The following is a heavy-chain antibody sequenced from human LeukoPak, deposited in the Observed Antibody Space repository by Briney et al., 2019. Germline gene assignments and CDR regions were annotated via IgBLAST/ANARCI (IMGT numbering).Heavy chain of an antibody. J-gene: IGHJ4*02. CDR1: GGSVSSGSLY. Sequence: SETLSLTCTVSGGSVSSGSLYWRWIRQPPGKGLEWIGYIYYSGSTNYNPSLKSRVTISIDTSKSQLSLKLSSVTAADTSVYYCARHRYGDPFDYWGQGTLVTVSS. CDR2: IYYSGST. D-gene: IGHD4-17*01. CDR3: ARHRYGDPFDY. V-gene: IGHV4-61*01.